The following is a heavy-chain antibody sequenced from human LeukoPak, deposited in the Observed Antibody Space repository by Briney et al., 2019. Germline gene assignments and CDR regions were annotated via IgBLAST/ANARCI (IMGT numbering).Heavy chain of an antibody. CDR1: GGSISSYY. J-gene: IGHJ4*02. D-gene: IGHD1-26*01. Sequence: SETLSLTCTVSGGSISSYYWSWIRQPAGKGLEWIGRIYTSGSTNYNPSFKSRITMSVDTSKNQFSLKLSSVTAADTAVYYCARDLGSGSYLYSDYWGQGTLVTVSS. V-gene: IGHV4-4*07. CDR2: IYTSGST. CDR3: ARDLGSGSYLYSDY.